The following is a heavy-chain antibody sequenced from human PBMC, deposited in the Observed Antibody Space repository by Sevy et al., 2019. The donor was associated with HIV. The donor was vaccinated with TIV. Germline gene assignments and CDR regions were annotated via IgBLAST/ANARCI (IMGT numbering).Heavy chain of an antibody. CDR3: AKRGSKSGYALGY. Sequence: GGSLRLSCIESGFTLSNYDIHWVRQAAGKGLEWVAFIQYDGSIQYYADSVKGRFTMSRDNSKNTLYLQMNSLRPEDTAIYYCAKRGSKSGYALGYWGQLTLVTVAS. J-gene: IGHJ4*02. V-gene: IGHV3-30*02. D-gene: IGHD5-12*01. CDR1: GFTLSNYD. CDR2: IQYDGSIQ.